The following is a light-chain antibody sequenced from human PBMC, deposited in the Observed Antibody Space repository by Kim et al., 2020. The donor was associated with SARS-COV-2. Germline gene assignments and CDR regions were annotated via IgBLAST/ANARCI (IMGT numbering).Light chain of an antibody. V-gene: IGLV3-19*01. CDR2: PET. J-gene: IGLJ3*02. CDR3: NSRDSSGDRWV. Sequence: SSELTQDPAVSVALGQTVSITCQGASIRSYFASWYQQKPGQAPILVLYPETNRPSGIPDRFSGSVSGNMSSLTITGAQAEDEADYYCNSRDSSGDRWVFG. CDR1: SIRSYF.